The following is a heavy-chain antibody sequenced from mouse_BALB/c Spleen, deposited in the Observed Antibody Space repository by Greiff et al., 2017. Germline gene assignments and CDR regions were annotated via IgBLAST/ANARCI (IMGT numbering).Heavy chain of an antibody. CDR1: GFTFSSFG. CDR2: ISSGSSTI. Sequence: EVQGVESGGGLVQPGGSRKLSCAASGFTFSSFGMHWVRQAPEKGLEWVAYISSGSSTIYYADTVKGRFTISRDNPKNTLFLQMTSLRSEDTAMYYCARYHYYGSSPYAMDYWGQGTSVTVSS. V-gene: IGHV5-17*02. CDR3: ARYHYYGSSPYAMDY. J-gene: IGHJ4*01. D-gene: IGHD1-1*01.